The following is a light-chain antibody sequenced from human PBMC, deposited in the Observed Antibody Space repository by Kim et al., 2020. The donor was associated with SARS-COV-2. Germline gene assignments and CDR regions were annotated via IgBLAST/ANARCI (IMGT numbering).Light chain of an antibody. Sequence: QSVLTQPPSVSGAPGQRLTISCTGSSSNIGAGYDVHWYQQLPGRTPKLLIYVDTNRPSGVPDRFSGSKSGTSASLTITGLQAEDAADYYCQSYDSSLNGYVFGTGTKVTVL. CDR1: SSNIGAGYD. CDR2: VDT. J-gene: IGLJ1*01. CDR3: QSYDSSLNGYV. V-gene: IGLV1-40*01.